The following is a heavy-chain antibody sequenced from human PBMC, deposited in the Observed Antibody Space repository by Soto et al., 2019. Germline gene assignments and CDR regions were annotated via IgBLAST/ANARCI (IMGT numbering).Heavy chain of an antibody. CDR1: GYSFTSYW. CDR2: IYPGDSDT. CDR3: ARHRRIAVARRAFDI. D-gene: IGHD6-19*01. V-gene: IGHV5-51*01. J-gene: IGHJ3*02. Sequence: GESLKISCKGSGYSFTSYWIGWVRQMPGKGLEWMGIIYPGDSDTRYSPSFQGQVTISADKSISTAYLQWSSLKASDTAMYYCARHRRIAVARRAFDIWGQGTMVTVSS.